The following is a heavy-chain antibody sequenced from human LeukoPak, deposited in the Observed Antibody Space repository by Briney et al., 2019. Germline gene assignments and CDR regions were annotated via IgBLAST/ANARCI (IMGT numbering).Heavy chain of an antibody. D-gene: IGHD6-13*01. CDR2: INHSGST. V-gene: IGHV4-34*01. CDR3: ARGGLAAAGNNWFDP. Sequence: SETLSLTCAVYGGSFSGYYWSWIRQPPGKGLEWIGEINHSGSTNYNPYLKSRVTISVDTSKNQFSLKLSSVTAADTAVYYCARGGLAAAGNNWFDPWGQGTLVTVSS. CDR1: GGSFSGYY. J-gene: IGHJ5*02.